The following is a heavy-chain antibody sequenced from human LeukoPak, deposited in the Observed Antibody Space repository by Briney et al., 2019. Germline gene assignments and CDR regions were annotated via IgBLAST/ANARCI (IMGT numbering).Heavy chain of an antibody. J-gene: IGHJ6*02. CDR2: IYNSETT. V-gene: IGHV4-59*01. D-gene: IGHD4-11*01. Sequence: SETLSLTCTVSGDSISSYYWSWIRQPPGKGLEWIGYIYNSETTNYNPSLESRVTISEDTSKNQFSLTLTSVTAADTAVYYCARVVYSHYWPEGMDVWGQGTTVTVSS. CDR1: GDSISSYY. CDR3: ARVVYSHYWPEGMDV.